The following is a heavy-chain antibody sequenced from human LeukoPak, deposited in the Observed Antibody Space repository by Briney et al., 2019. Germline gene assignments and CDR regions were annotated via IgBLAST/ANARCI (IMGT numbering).Heavy chain of an antibody. CDR1: GFTLSSYW. D-gene: IGHD1-14*01. J-gene: IGHJ4*02. Sequence: GGSLRLSCAASGFTLSSYWMSWGRQAPGEGLEWVANRKEDGSENYYVHSVKGRVTISRDNAKNSLYLQMNSLRAEDTAVYYCALGIGYWGQGTLVTVSS. CDR3: ALGIGY. V-gene: IGHV3-7*03. CDR2: RKEDGSEN.